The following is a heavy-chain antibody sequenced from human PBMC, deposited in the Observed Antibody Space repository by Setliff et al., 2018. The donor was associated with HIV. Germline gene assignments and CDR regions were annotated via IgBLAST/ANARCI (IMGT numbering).Heavy chain of an antibody. D-gene: IGHD4-17*01. CDR1: GGSISSGGYY. J-gene: IGHJ4*02. CDR3: ARRDNYGDYGGAY. V-gene: IGHV4-31*03. CDR2: IYYSGST. Sequence: SETLSLTCTVSGGSISSGGYYWSWIRQHPGKGLEWIGYIYYSGSTYYNPSLKSRVTISVDTSKNQFSLKLSSVTAADTAVYYCARRDNYGDYGGAYWGQGTLVTVSS.